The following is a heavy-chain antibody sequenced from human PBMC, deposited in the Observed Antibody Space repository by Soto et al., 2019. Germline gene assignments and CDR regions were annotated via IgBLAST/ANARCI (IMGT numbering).Heavy chain of an antibody. D-gene: IGHD1-26*01. V-gene: IGHV4-59*01. J-gene: IGHJ4*02. CDR2: IFSSGST. CDR1: GDSINTYT. Sequence: SETLSLTCTVSGDSINTYTWTWIRHPPGKWLEWIGYIFSSGSTNYNPSLQSRLTMSVDTSKNLFSLKLNSVTAADTAVYYCERGDKELDYWGQGTMVTVXS. CDR3: ERGDKELDY.